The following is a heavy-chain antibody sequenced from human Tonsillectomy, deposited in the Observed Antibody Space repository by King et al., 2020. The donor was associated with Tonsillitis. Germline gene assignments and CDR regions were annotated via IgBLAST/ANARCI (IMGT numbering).Heavy chain of an antibody. CDR2: IDWDDDK. D-gene: IGHD5-18*01. CDR1: GFSLSTSGMC. V-gene: IGHV2-70*01. Sequence: TLKESGPALVKPTQTLTLTCTFSGFSLSTSGMCVSWIRQPPGKALEWLALIDWDDDKYYSTSLKTRLNISKDTSKNQVVLTMTNMDPVNTATYYCAPIPEYSQYGYFDLWGRGTLVTVSS. CDR3: APIPEYSQYGYFDL. J-gene: IGHJ2*01.